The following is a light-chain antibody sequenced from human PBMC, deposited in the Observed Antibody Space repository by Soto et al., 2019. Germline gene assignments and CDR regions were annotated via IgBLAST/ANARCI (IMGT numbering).Light chain of an antibody. CDR2: GNR. J-gene: IGLJ3*02. Sequence: QSVLTQPPSVSGAPGQRVTISCTGNSSNLGAGYDVHWYQQLPGAAPKLVIFGNRNRPSGVPERFSGSKSGTSASLAISGLRSEDEADYYCAAWDDSLSGEVFGGGTKLTVL. CDR1: SSNLGAGYD. V-gene: IGLV1-40*01. CDR3: AAWDDSLSGEV.